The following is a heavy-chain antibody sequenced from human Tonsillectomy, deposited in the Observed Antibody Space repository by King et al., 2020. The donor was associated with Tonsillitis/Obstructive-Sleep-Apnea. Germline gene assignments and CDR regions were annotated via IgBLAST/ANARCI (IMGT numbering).Heavy chain of an antibody. CDR1: GGSMSSYY. Sequence: VQLQESGPGLVKPSETLSLTCTVSGGSMSSYYWSWIRQPAGKGLEWIGRIYISGSTNYNPSLKSRVTMSVDTSKNQFSLKLSSVTAADTAVYYCARWMAAASGSRFDPGGQEPWSPSPQ. CDR3: ARWMAAASGSRFDP. V-gene: IGHV4-4*07. D-gene: IGHD6-13*01. J-gene: IGHJ5*02. CDR2: IYISGST.